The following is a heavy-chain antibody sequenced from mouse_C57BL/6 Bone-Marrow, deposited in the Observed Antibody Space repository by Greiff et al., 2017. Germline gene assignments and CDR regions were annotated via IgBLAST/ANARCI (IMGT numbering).Heavy chain of an antibody. Sequence: EVKLVQSGGGLVKPGGSLKLSCAASGFTFSSYAMSWVRQTPEKRLEWVATISAGGSYTYYPDNVKGRFTISRDTAKNNLYLQMSHLKSEDTAMYYCAGRDYYAMDYWGQGTSVTVSS. CDR1: GFTFSSYA. J-gene: IGHJ4*01. CDR2: ISAGGSYT. V-gene: IGHV5-4*03. CDR3: AGRDYYAMDY.